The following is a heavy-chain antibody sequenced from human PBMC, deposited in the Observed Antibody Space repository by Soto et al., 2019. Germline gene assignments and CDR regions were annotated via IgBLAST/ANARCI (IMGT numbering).Heavy chain of an antibody. V-gene: IGHV3-23*01. CDR3: AKAGYEGSCYFPWPNDY. CDR1: GFTFGAYA. D-gene: IGHD3-22*01. J-gene: IGHJ4*02. CDR2: VDGGGEST. Sequence: EVQLLESGGGLVQPGGSLRLSCAASGFTFGAYAMSWVRQAPGKGLEWVSGVDGGGESTYYADSVKGRFTISRDNSKDTLYLQMNSLRAEDTAVYYCAKAGYEGSCYFPWPNDYWGQGTLVPVSS.